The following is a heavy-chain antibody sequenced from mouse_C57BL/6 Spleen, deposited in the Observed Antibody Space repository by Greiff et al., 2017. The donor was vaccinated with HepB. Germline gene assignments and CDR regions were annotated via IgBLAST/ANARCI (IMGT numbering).Heavy chain of an antibody. J-gene: IGHJ2*01. CDR1: GYAFTNHL. Sequence: QVQLQQSGAELVRPGTSVKVSCKASGYAFTNHLIEWVKQRPGQGLEWIGVINPGSGGTNYNEKFKGKATLTADKSSSTAYMQLSSLTSEDSAVYFCAWVYDYDGYYFDYWGQGTTLTVSS. V-gene: IGHV1-54*01. CDR3: AWVYDYDGYYFDY. CDR2: INPGSGGT. D-gene: IGHD2-4*01.